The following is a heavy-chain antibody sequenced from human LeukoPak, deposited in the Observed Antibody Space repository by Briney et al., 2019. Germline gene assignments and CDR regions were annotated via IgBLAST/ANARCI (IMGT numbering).Heavy chain of an antibody. Sequence: GGSLRLSCAASGFSFSSYTMNWVRQAPGMGLEWVSSISSSSTYIYYADSMKGRFTISRDNAKNSLYLQMNSLRAEDTAVYYCAKDGGSDPDSFDIWGQGTMVTVSS. CDR2: ISSSSTYI. CDR1: GFSFSSYT. V-gene: IGHV3-21*01. D-gene: IGHD2-15*01. CDR3: AKDGGSDPDSFDI. J-gene: IGHJ3*02.